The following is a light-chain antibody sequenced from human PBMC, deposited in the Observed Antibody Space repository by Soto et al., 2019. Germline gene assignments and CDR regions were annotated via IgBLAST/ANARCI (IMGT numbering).Light chain of an antibody. V-gene: IGLV1-44*01. CDR2: NNN. CDR1: SSNIGSNT. CDR3: ASWDDSLDGHVV. J-gene: IGLJ7*01. Sequence: QSVLTQPPSASGTPGQRVTISCSGSSSNIGSNTVSWCQQLPGRAPTLLLYNNNHRPSGVPDRFSGTTSGTSASLAISGLEAEDADDYYCASWDDSLDGHVVFGGGTQLTVL.